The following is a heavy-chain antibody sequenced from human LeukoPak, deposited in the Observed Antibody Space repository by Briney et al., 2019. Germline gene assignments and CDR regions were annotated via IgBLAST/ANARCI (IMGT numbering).Heavy chain of an antibody. CDR2: MNPNSGNT. J-gene: IGHJ4*02. CDR3: ARGLGRYCSSTSCHGGGDY. V-gene: IGHV1-8*03. CDR1: GYTFTSYD. Sequence: ASVKVSCKASGYTFTSYDINWVRQATGQGLEWMGWMNPNSGNTGYAQKFQGRVTITRNTSISTAYMELSSLRSEDTAVYYSARGLGRYCSSTSCHGGGDYWGQGTLVTVSS. D-gene: IGHD2-2*01.